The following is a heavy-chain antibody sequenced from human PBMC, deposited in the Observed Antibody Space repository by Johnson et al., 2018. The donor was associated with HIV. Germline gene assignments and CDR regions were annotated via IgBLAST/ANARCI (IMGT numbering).Heavy chain of an antibody. CDR3: ARGGRGHDAFDI. CDR1: GFTFSSYD. Sequence: VQLVESGGGLVQPGGSLRLSCAASGFTFSSYDMHWVRQATGKGLEWVSAIGTAGDTYYPGSVTGRFTISRENAKNSLYLQMNSLRAGDTAVYYCARGGRGHDAFDIWGQGTMVTVSS. CDR2: IGTAGDT. V-gene: IGHV3-13*01. J-gene: IGHJ3*02.